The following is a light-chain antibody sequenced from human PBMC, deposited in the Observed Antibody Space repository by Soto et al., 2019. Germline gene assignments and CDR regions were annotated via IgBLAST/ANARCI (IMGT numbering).Light chain of an antibody. Sequence: ELALSHSSATLSLSPGERATLSCMASQSVSSFLAWYQQTPGQAPRLLIYDASNRATGIPARFSGSGSGTDFTLTISSLEPEDFAVYFCQQRSNWALTFGGGTKVDVK. CDR2: DAS. V-gene: IGKV3-11*01. J-gene: IGKJ4*01. CDR1: QSVSSF. CDR3: QQRSNWALT.